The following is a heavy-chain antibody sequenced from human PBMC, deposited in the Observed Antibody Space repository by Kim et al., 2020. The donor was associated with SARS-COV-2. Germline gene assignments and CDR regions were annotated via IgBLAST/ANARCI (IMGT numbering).Heavy chain of an antibody. V-gene: IGHV4-59*01. CDR3: ARFMITFGGVIAYDAFDI. Sequence: KRRVTISVDTSKNQFSLKLSSVTAADTAVYYCARFMITFGGVIAYDAFDIWGQGTMVTVSS. D-gene: IGHD3-16*02. J-gene: IGHJ3*02.